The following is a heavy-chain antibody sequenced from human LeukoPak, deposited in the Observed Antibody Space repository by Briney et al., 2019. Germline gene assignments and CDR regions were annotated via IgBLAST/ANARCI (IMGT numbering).Heavy chain of an antibody. CDR1: GASITSNSYY. CDR3: ARSVVVAAAGDWFDP. D-gene: IGHD2-15*01. J-gene: IGHJ5*02. V-gene: IGHV4-39*07. Sequence: PSETLSLTCIVSGASITSNSYYWSWIRQPPGKGLEWIGSIYYGGGTDYNSSLKSRVTISVDTSKNQFSLRLSSVTAADTAVYYCARSVVVAAAGDWFDPWGQGTLVTVSS. CDR2: IYYGGGT.